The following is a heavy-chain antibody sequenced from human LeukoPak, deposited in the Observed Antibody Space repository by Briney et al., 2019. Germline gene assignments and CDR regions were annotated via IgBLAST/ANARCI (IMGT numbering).Heavy chain of an antibody. Sequence: GGSLRLSCAASGFTVSSNYMSWVPQAPGKGLEWVSVIYSGGTTYCADSVKGRFTISRDNSKNTLHLQMNSLRAEDTAVYYCARDQYSYAHAAHWGQGTLVTVSS. CDR2: IYSGGTT. D-gene: IGHD5-18*01. CDR3: ARDQYSYAHAAH. V-gene: IGHV3-66*01. J-gene: IGHJ4*02. CDR1: GFTVSSNY.